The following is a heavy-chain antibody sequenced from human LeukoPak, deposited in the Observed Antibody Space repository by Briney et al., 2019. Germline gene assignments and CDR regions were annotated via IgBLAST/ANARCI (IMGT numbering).Heavy chain of an antibody. CDR3: ARAVNYYYMDV. V-gene: IGHV1-2*02. J-gene: IGHJ6*03. CDR2: INPGSGDT. CDR1: GYTFTDYY. Sequence: GALVKVSCKASGYTFTDYYVHWVRQAPGQGPEWVGWINPGSGDTNYAQKFQGRVTMTRDTSISTAYMELSRLTSDDTAVYYCARAVNYYYMDVWGEGTAVTVSS.